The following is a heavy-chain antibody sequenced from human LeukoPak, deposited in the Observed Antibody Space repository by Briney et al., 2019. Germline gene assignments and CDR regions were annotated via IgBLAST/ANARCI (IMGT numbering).Heavy chain of an antibody. V-gene: IGHV3-23*01. Sequence: PSGGSLRLSCAASGLTFSSYGMHWVRQAPGKGLEWVSAISGSGGSTYYADSVKGRFTISRDNAKNTLYLQMNSLRAEDTAVYYCARAKAGYYDILTGYSHYYYYMDVWGKGTTVTVSS. J-gene: IGHJ6*03. CDR1: GLTFSSYG. D-gene: IGHD3-9*01. CDR2: ISGSGGST. CDR3: ARAKAGYYDILTGYSHYYYYMDV.